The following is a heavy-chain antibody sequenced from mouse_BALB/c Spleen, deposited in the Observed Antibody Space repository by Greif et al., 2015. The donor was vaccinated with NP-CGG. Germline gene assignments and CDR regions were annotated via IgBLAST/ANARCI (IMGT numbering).Heavy chain of an antibody. CDR2: ISYDGSN. D-gene: IGHD3-2*01. Sequence: ESGPGLVKPSQSLSLTCSVTGYSITSGYYWNWIRQFPGNKLEWMGYISYDGSNNYNPSLKNRISITRDKSKNQFFLKLNSVTTEDTATYYCATERTARASFAYWGQGTLVTVSA. V-gene: IGHV3-6*02. CDR1: GYSITSGYY. J-gene: IGHJ3*01. CDR3: ATERTARASFAY.